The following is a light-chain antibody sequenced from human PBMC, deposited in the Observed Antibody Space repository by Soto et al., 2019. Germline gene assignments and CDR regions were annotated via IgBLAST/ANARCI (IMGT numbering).Light chain of an antibody. J-gene: IGKJ1*01. CDR2: AAS. Sequence: DIQMTQSPSSLSASLGDRVTITCRASQTISDFLNWYQHKPGKAPKLLIYAASRLQGGVPSRFIGSGSGTNFTLTISGLQSEDFATYYCQHYNSYGTFGQGTKADIK. V-gene: IGKV1-39*01. CDR3: QHYNSYGT. CDR1: QTISDF.